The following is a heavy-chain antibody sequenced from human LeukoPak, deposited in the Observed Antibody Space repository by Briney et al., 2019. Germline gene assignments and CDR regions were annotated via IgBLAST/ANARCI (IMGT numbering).Heavy chain of an antibody. Sequence: PSQTLSLTCTVSGISINTYYWRWIRQPPGKGLEWIGYVHYTGSADYNPSLKSRVTISLDTSKNQFSLKLTSATAADTAVYYCARDSWDYIAMDVWGPGTTVIVSS. CDR2: VHYTGSA. D-gene: IGHD4/OR15-4a*01. CDR1: GISINTYY. CDR3: ARDSWDYIAMDV. V-gene: IGHV4-59*01. J-gene: IGHJ6*02.